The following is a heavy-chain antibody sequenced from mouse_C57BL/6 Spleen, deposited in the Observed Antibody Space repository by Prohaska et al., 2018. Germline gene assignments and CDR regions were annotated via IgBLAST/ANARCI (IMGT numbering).Heavy chain of an antibody. D-gene: IGHD1-1*01. V-gene: IGHV1-26*01. Sequence: EVQLQQSGPELVKPGASVKISCKASGYTFTDYCMNWVKQSHGKSLEWIGDINPNNGGTSYNQKFKGKATLTVDKSSSTAYMELRSLTSEDSAVYYCARGVYYGYYFDYWGQGTTLTVSS. J-gene: IGHJ2*01. CDR3: ARGVYYGYYFDY. CDR1: GYTFTDYC. CDR2: INPNNGGT.